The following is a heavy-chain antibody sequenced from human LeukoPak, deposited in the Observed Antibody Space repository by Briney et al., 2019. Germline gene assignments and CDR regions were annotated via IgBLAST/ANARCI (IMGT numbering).Heavy chain of an antibody. CDR2: IYPGDSDT. J-gene: IGHJ4*02. Sequence: GESLKISCKGSGYSFTSYWIGWVRQMPGKGLEWMGIIYPGDSDTRYSPSFQGQVTISADKSISTAYLQRSSLKASDTAMYYCASPGGYCSGGSCYPKVWGQGTLVTVSS. V-gene: IGHV5-51*01. CDR1: GYSFTSYW. CDR3: ASPGGYCSGGSCYPKV. D-gene: IGHD2-15*01.